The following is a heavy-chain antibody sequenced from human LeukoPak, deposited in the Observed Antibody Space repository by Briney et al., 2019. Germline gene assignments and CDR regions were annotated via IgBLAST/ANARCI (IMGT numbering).Heavy chain of an antibody. CDR3: AKDLNDYGGTAFDY. D-gene: IGHD4-23*01. CDR1: GFIFTTYS. Sequence: QPGGSLRLSCAASGFIFTTYSMSWVRQAPGKGLEWVAFTRYDGSNKYYADSVKGRFTISRDNSKNTLYLQMDSLRAEDTAVYYCAKDLNDYGGTAFDYWGQGTLVTVSS. V-gene: IGHV3-30*02. CDR2: TRYDGSNK. J-gene: IGHJ4*02.